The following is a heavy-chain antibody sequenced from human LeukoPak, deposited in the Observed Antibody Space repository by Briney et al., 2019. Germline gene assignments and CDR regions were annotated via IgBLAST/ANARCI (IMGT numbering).Heavy chain of an antibody. J-gene: IGHJ6*04. CDR3: TRDRWGGGYISRGMDV. D-gene: IGHD5-12*01. Sequence: SLRLSCTASEFTFGDYAISWVRQAPGKGLEWLGFIRSKDNDGTTDYAASVKGRFIISRDDTKSVAYLEMNDLKTEDTAVYYCTRDRWGGGYISRGMDVWGKGTPVTISS. CDR2: IRSKDNDGTT. V-gene: IGHV3-49*04. CDR1: EFTFGDYA.